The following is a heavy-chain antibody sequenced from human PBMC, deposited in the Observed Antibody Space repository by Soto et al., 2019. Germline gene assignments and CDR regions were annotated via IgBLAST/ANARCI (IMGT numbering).Heavy chain of an antibody. D-gene: IGHD3-3*01. Sequence: PSETLSLTCTVSGGSISSSSYYWGWIRQPPGKGLEWIGSIYYSGSTYYNPSFKSRVTISVDTSKNQFSLKLSSVTAADTAVYYCARTRTIFGVVILGFDPWGQGTLVTVSS. J-gene: IGHJ5*02. CDR2: IYYSGST. CDR1: GGSISSSSYY. V-gene: IGHV4-39*01. CDR3: ARTRTIFGVVILGFDP.